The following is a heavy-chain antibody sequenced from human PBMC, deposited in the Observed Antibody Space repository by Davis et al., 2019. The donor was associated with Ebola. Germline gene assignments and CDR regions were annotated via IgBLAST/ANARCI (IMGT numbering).Heavy chain of an antibody. Sequence: SETLSLTCAVYGGSFSGYFWSWIRQSPGKGLEWIGEVNHSGVTNYDASLKSRVTISVDTSKNQFSLTLSSVTAADTAVYYCARVGSLHTAEFDPWGQGILVTVSS. J-gene: IGHJ5*02. CDR2: VNHSGVT. CDR1: GGSFSGYF. V-gene: IGHV4-34*01. D-gene: IGHD1-26*01. CDR3: ARVGSLHTAEFDP.